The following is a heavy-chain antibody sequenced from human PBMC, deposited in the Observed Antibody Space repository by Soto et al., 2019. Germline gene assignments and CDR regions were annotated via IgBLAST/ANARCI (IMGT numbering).Heavy chain of an antibody. CDR2: IWYDGSNK. Sequence: QPGGSLRLSCAASGFTFSSYGMHWVRQAPGKGLEWVAVIWYDGSNKYYADSVKGRFTISRDNSKNTLYLQMNSLRAEDTAVYYCARALAVAWFDPWGQGNLVTVSS. CDR1: GFTFSSYG. D-gene: IGHD6-19*01. V-gene: IGHV3-33*01. J-gene: IGHJ5*02. CDR3: ARALAVAWFDP.